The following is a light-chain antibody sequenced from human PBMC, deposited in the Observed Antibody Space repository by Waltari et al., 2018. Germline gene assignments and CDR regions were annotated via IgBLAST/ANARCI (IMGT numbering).Light chain of an antibody. CDR1: SSHLGRSF. CDR2: RND. CDR3: AAWDDSLTVR. V-gene: IGLV1-47*01. J-gene: IGLJ3*02. Sequence: QSVLPQPPSASGPPGQRVTISCSGSSSHLGRSFLCWYPPLPGTAPNLLIYRNDQRPSGVPDRFSGSRSGTSASLAISGLRSEDEADYYCAAWDDSLTVRFGGGTKLTVL.